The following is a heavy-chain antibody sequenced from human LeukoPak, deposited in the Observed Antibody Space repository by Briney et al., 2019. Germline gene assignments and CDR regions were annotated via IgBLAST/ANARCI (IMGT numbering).Heavy chain of an antibody. D-gene: IGHD2-15*01. Sequence: PGGSLKLSCAASGFTFSNYWMNWVRQAPGKGLEWVANIKPDGGEKSYVDSVKGRFTISRDNAKNSLYLQMNSLRAEDTAVYYCARVLVVVAATRSRPFDYWGQGTLVTVSS. CDR2: IKPDGGEK. V-gene: IGHV3-7*01. CDR3: ARVLVVVAATRSRPFDY. CDR1: GFTFSNYW. J-gene: IGHJ4*02.